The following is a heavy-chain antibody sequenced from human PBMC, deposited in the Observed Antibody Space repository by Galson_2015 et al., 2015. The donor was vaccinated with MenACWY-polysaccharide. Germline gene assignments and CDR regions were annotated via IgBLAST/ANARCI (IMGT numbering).Heavy chain of an antibody. CDR2: IYSSGNT. Sequence: TLSLTCTVSGGSISSGSFYWSWIRQPAGKGLEWIGRIYSSGNTNYNPSLKSRVTISVDTSKNQFSLRLSSVTAADTAVYYCARGVGSSSSNWFDPWGQGTLVTVSS. V-gene: IGHV4-61*02. CDR1: GGSISSGSFY. CDR3: ARGVGSSSSNWFDP. D-gene: IGHD6-6*01. J-gene: IGHJ5*02.